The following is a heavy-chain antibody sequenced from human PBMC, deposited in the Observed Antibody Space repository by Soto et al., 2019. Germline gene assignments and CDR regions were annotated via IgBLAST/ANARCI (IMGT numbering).Heavy chain of an antibody. CDR3: AKEFGQWLFRGMNYCYGMDV. V-gene: IGHV3-23*01. CDR2: ISGSGGST. D-gene: IGHD6-19*01. J-gene: IGHJ6*02. CDR1: GFTFSSYA. Sequence: TGGSLRLSCAASGFTFSSYAMRWVRQAPGKGLEWVSAISGSGGSTYYADSVKGRFTISRDNSKNTLYLQMNSLRAEDTAVYYCAKEFGQWLFRGMNYCYGMDVWGQGTTVTVSS.